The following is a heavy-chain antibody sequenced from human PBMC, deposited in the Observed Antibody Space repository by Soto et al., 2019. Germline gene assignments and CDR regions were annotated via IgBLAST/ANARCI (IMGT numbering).Heavy chain of an antibody. CDR2: IIPIFGTA. CDR3: ARDVAGSTIDWFDP. V-gene: IGHV1-69*13. Sequence: SVKVSCKASGGTFRSHAISWVRQAPGQGLEWMGGIIPIFGTANYAQKFQGRVTITADESTSTAYMELSSLRSEDTAVYYCARDVAGSTIDWFDPWGQGTLVTVSS. J-gene: IGHJ5*02. D-gene: IGHD1-1*01. CDR1: GGTFRSHA.